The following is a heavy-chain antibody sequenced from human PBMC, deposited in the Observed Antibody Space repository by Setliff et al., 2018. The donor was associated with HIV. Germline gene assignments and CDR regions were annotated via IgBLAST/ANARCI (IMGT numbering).Heavy chain of an antibody. Sequence: SETLSLTCTVSGGSIGSGYYYWSWIRQPAGKGLEWIGHIYTSGSTNYNPSLKSRVTISVDTSKNQFSLRLSSVTAADTALYYCARRSTVARGVDCFDLWGQGTQVTVSS. CDR2: IYTSGST. CDR1: GGSIGSGYYY. J-gene: IGHJ4*02. V-gene: IGHV4-61*09. D-gene: IGHD3-10*01. CDR3: ARRSTVARGVDCFDL.